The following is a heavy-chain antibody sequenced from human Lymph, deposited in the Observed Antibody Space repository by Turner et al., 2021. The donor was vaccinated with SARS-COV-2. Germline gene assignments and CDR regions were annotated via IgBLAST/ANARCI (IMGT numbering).Heavy chain of an antibody. Sequence: QVQLVESGGGVVQPGRSLRLSCSAAGFTFRTYAIYWGRPAPGKGLEWVAVISYDGSNKYYADSVKGRFTISRDNSKNTLYLQMNSLRTEDTAVYYCARYASGGYFYYGMDVWGQGTTVTVSS. V-gene: IGHV3-30*04. J-gene: IGHJ6*02. CDR3: ARYASGGYFYYGMDV. CDR2: ISYDGSNK. CDR1: GFTFRTYA. D-gene: IGHD3-10*01.